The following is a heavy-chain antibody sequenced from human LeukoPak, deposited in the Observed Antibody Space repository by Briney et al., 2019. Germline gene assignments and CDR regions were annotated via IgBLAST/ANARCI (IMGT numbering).Heavy chain of an antibody. D-gene: IGHD3-10*01. V-gene: IGHV4-39*01. CDR2: IYYSGST. Sequence: SETLSLTCSVSGGSITTNNNYWAWIRQHPGKGLEWIGSIYYSGSTYYNPSLKSRVTISVDTSKNQFSLKVTSVTAADTAVYYCARHQSRGRPFDIWGQGTMVTVSS. J-gene: IGHJ3*02. CDR3: ARHQSRGRPFDI. CDR1: GGSITTNNNY.